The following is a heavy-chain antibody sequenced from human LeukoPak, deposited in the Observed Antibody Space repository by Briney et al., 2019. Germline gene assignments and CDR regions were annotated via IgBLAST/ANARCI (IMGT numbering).Heavy chain of an antibody. CDR1: GFTFSSYG. CDR2: ISGSHDST. D-gene: IGHD3-16*01. CDR3: TKAKYYHFDY. J-gene: IGHJ4*02. Sequence: GGSLRLSCVASGFTFSSYGMSWVRQAPGKGLEWPSAISGSHDSTYYADSLRGRFTISRNVSKNTLFLQMNSLRAEDKALYYCTKAKYYHFDYWGQGTLVTVSS. V-gene: IGHV3-23*01.